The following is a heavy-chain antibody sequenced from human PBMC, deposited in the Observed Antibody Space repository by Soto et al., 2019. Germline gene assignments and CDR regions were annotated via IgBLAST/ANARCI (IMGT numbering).Heavy chain of an antibody. CDR3: ARGGMGCSGGSCYGFDY. Sequence: GRSLRLSCAASGFTFSSYDMHWVRQATGKGLEWVSAIGTAGDTYYPGSVKGRFTISRENAKNSLYLQMNSLRAGDTAVYYCARGGMGCSGGSCYGFDYWGQGT. V-gene: IGHV3-13*01. D-gene: IGHD2-15*01. CDR2: IGTAGDT. J-gene: IGHJ4*02. CDR1: GFTFSSYD.